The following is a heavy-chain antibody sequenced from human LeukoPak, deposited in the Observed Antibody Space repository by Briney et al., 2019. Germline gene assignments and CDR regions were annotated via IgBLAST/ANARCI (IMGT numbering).Heavy chain of an antibody. D-gene: IGHD3-10*01. Sequence: PGGSLRLSCAASGFTFSSYSVNWVRQAPGKGLEWVSYISSSSSTIYYADSVKGRFTISRDNAKNSLYLQMNSLRAEDTAVYYCARDQRYYGSGSYSGGFDPWGQGTLVTVSS. CDR1: GFTFSSYS. CDR2: ISSSSSTI. CDR3: ARDQRYYGSGSYSGGFDP. V-gene: IGHV3-48*01. J-gene: IGHJ5*02.